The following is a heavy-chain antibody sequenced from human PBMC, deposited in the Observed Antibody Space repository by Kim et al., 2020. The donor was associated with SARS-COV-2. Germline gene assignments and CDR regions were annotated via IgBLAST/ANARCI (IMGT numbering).Heavy chain of an antibody. D-gene: IGHD3-10*01. CDR3: ARGGFGELFKLYPADY. V-gene: IGHV3-74*01. CDR1: GFTFSSYW. CDR2: INSDGSST. Sequence: GGSLRLSCAASGFTFSSYWMHWVRQAPGKGLVWVSCINSDGSSTSYADSVKGRFTISRDNAKNTLFLQMNSLRAEDTAVYYCARGGFGELFKLYPADYWGQGNLVTVSS. J-gene: IGHJ4*02.